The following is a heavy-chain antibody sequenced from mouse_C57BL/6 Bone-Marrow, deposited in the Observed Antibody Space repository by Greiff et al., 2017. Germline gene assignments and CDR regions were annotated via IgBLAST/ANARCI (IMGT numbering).Heavy chain of an antibody. CDR3: AREGDYDSYAMDY. Sequence: QVQLQQPGAELVKPGASVKLSCKASGYTFTSYWMHWVKQRPGQGLEWIGMIHPNSGSTNYNEKFKSKATLTVDKSSSTSYMELSSLTSEDSAGYYCAREGDYDSYAMDYWGQGTSVTVSS. CDR1: GYTFTSYW. CDR2: IHPNSGST. D-gene: IGHD2-4*01. V-gene: IGHV1-64*01. J-gene: IGHJ4*01.